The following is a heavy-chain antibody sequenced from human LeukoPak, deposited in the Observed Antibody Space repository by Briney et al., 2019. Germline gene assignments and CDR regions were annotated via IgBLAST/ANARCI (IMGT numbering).Heavy chain of an antibody. V-gene: IGHV4-39*01. CDR2: IYYSGST. CDR3: ARSQWDYYGSGSISLHYYYYMDV. J-gene: IGHJ6*03. CDR1: GGSISSSSYY. Sequence: SETLSLTCTVSGGSISSSSYYWGWIRQPPGKGLEWIGSIYYSGSTYYNPSLKSRVTISVDTSKNQFSLKLSSVTAADTAVYYCARSQWDYYGSGSISLHYYYYMDVWGKGTTVTISS. D-gene: IGHD3-10*01.